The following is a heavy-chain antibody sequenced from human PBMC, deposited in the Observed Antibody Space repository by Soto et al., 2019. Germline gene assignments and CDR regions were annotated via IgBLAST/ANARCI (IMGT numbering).Heavy chain of an antibody. V-gene: IGHV4-61*01. Sequence: PSETLSLTCTVSGGSVSSGSYYWSWIRQPPGKGLEWIGYIYYSGSTNYNPSLKSRVTISVDTSKNKFSLKLSSVTAADTAVYHCARTTMIVGRLDYWGQGTLVTVSS. CDR2: IYYSGST. CDR3: ARTTMIVGRLDY. D-gene: IGHD3-22*01. CDR1: GGSVSSGSYY. J-gene: IGHJ4*02.